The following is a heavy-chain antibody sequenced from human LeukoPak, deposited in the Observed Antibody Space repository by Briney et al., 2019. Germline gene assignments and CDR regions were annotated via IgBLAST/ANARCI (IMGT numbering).Heavy chain of an antibody. CDR3: ARDIPSPYYYDSSGDAFDI. CDR2: ISSSSYI. Sequence: GGSLRLSCAASGFTFSSYSMNWVRQAPGKGLEWVSSISSSSYIYYADSVKGRFTISRDNAKNSLYLQMNSLRAEDTAVYYCARDIPSPYYYDSSGDAFDIWGQGTMVTVSS. J-gene: IGHJ3*02. V-gene: IGHV3-21*01. CDR1: GFTFSSYS. D-gene: IGHD3-22*01.